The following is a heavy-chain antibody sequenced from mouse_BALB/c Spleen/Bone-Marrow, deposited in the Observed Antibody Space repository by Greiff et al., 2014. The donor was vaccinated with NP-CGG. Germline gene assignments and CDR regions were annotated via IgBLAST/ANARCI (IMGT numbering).Heavy chain of an antibody. CDR1: GYTFTNYW. J-gene: IGHJ2*01. CDR2: INLSTGYT. Sequence: VMLVESGAELAKPGASVKMSCKASGYTFTNYWMHWVRQRPGQGLEWIGYINLSTGYTEYNQKFKDKATLTADKSSSTAYMQLGSLTSEDSAVYYCARDDYDDYWGQGTTLTVSS. CDR3: ARDDYDDY. V-gene: IGHV1-7*01. D-gene: IGHD2-4*01.